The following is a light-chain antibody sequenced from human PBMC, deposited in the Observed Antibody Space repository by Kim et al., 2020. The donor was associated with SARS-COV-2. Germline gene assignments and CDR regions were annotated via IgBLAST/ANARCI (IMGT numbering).Light chain of an antibody. Sequence: GDRVTITCRASLDINTDLAWYQQKPGKVPKVLIYDASNLYSGVPSRFSGGGSGTEFTLTISSLQPEDVATYYCQRYNVAPLTFGQGTRLEI. J-gene: IGKJ5*01. CDR3: QRYNVAPLT. CDR1: LDINTD. V-gene: IGKV1-27*01. CDR2: DAS.